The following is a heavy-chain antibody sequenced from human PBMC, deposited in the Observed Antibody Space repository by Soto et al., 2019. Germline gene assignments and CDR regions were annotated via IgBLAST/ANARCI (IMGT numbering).Heavy chain of an antibody. CDR1: GFTFSSYS. Sequence: GGSLRLSCAASGFTFSSYSMNWVRQAPGKGLEWVSSISSSSSYIYYADSVKGRFTISRDNAKNSLYLQMNSLRAEDTAVYYCARTCIAAAGTAFDIWGQGTMVTVSS. D-gene: IGHD6-13*01. CDR2: ISSSSSYI. CDR3: ARTCIAAAGTAFDI. V-gene: IGHV3-21*01. J-gene: IGHJ3*02.